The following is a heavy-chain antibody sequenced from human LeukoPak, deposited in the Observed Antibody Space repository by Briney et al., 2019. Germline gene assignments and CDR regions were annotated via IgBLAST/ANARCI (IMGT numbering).Heavy chain of an antibody. D-gene: IGHD3-10*01. J-gene: IGHJ6*02. V-gene: IGHV3-53*01. CDR1: GFTVSSNY. CDR2: IYSGGST. Sequence: GRSLRLSCAASGFTVSSNYMSWVRQAPGKGLEWVSVIYSGGSTYYADSVKGRFTISRDNSKNTLYLQMNSLRAEDTAVYYCARHSYGSGSYYNVPYYYYGMDVWGQGTTVTVSS. CDR3: ARHSYGSGSYYNVPYYYYGMDV.